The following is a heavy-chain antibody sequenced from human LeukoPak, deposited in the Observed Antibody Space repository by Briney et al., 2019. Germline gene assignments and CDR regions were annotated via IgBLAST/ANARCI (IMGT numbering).Heavy chain of an antibody. CDR3: ARSGERTRDY. J-gene: IGHJ4*02. CDR1: GGSISSSSYY. Sequence: PSETLSLTCTVSGGSISSSSYYWGWIRQPPGKGLEWIGSIYYSGSTYYNPSLKSRVTISVDTSKNQFSLKLSSVTAADTAVYYCARSGERTRDYWGQGTLVTVSS. V-gene: IGHV4-39*07. D-gene: IGHD4-17*01. CDR2: IYYSGST.